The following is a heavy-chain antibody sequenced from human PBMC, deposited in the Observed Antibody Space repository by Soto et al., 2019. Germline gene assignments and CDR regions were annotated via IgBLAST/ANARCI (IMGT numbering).Heavy chain of an antibody. CDR2: ITSGTKTI. CDR3: ARSVEGHFDY. Sequence: EVQLVESGGALVQRGGSLTLSCAASGFRFSIYSMNWVRQAPGEGLEWSAYITSGTKTIKYAESVKGRFTISRDNAKNSLYLQMDTLSDEDTAVYYCARSVEGHFDYWGQGTVVTVSS. V-gene: IGHV3-48*02. D-gene: IGHD6-19*01. J-gene: IGHJ4*02. CDR1: GFRFSIYS.